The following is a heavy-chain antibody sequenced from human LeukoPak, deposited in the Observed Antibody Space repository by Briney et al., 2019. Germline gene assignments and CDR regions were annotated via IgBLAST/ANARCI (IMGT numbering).Heavy chain of an antibody. CDR3: ARGSVDLRGLFDY. CDR1: GGSISSYY. V-gene: IGHV4-39*07. CDR2: IYYSGST. D-gene: IGHD2-15*01. J-gene: IGHJ4*02. Sequence: PSETLSLTCTVSGGSISSYYWGWIRQPPGKGLEWIGSIYYSGSTYYNPSLKSRVTVSVDTSKNQFSLKLSSVTAADTAVYYCARGSVDLRGLFDYWGQGTLVTVSS.